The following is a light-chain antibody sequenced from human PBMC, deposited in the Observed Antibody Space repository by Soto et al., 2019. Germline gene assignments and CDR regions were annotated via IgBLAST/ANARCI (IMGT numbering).Light chain of an antibody. CDR2: GAS. Sequence: DIQVTQSPSSLSASVGDRVTITCRTSQSISTYFNWYQQTPGKAPKLLIHGASSLQSGVPSRFSGGGFGTDFTLTINGLQPEDFATYYCQQSYGVPRTFGQGPRVEIK. J-gene: IGKJ1*01. V-gene: IGKV1-39*01. CDR1: QSISTY. CDR3: QQSYGVPRT.